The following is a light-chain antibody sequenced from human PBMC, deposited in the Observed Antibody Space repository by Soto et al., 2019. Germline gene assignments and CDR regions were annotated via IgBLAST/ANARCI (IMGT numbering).Light chain of an antibody. CDR3: QQRSDSIT. J-gene: IGKJ5*01. V-gene: IGKV3-11*01. Sequence: EIVLTQSPDTLSLSPGERPTLSCWASPSVTTHLAWLQQRPGQTPRLLIYDASTRAPGIPGRFSGRGSGADFTLTISSLEPEDFAVYYCQQRSDSITFGQGTRLEIK. CDR2: DAS. CDR1: PSVTTH.